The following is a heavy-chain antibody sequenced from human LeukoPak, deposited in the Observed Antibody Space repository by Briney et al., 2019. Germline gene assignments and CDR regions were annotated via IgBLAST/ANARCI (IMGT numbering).Heavy chain of an antibody. V-gene: IGHV4-59*01. D-gene: IGHD2-2*01. CDR2: IYYSGST. CDR1: GGSISSYY. Sequence: PSETLSLTCTVSGGSISSYYWSWIRQPPGKGLEWIGYIYYSGSTNYNPSPKSRVTISVDTSKNQFSLKLSSVTAADTVVYYCAREEAPYQPFDIWGQGTMVTVSS. J-gene: IGHJ3*02. CDR3: AREEAPYQPFDI.